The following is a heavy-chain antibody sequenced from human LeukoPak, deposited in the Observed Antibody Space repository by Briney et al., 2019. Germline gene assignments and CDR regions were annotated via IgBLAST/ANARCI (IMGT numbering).Heavy chain of an antibody. CDR3: APGGYDFSF. D-gene: IGHD5-12*01. CDR2: INHSGST. V-gene: IGHV4-34*01. Sequence: SETLSLTCAVYGGSFSGYYWSWIRQPPGKGLEWIGEINHSGSTNYNPSLKSRVTISVDTSKNQFSLKLSSVTAADTAVYYCAPGGYDFSFWGQGTLVTVSS. CDR1: GGSFSGYY. J-gene: IGHJ4*02.